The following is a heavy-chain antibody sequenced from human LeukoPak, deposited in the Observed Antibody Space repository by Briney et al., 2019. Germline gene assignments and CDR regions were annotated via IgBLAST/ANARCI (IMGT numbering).Heavy chain of an antibody. D-gene: IGHD6-13*01. CDR1: GFSFSDAW. V-gene: IGHV3-15*01. CDR2: IKSKTDGGTI. Sequence: GGSLRLSCAASGFSFSDAWMAWVRQAPGKGLEWVCRIKSKTDGGTIDYAAPVKGRFIVSRDDSKNKLFLQKNSLKIEDTAVYYCTTVGSSWGFDYWGQGILVTVSS. J-gene: IGHJ4*02. CDR3: TTVGSSWGFDY.